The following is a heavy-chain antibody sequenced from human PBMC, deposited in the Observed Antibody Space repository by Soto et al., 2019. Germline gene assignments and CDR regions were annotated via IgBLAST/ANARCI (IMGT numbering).Heavy chain of an antibody. V-gene: IGHV5-51*01. CDR1: GYSFTIYW. J-gene: IGHJ6*02. CDR3: AXLYCSGGSCYYYYGMDV. CDR2: TYPGDSDT. D-gene: IGHD2-15*01. Sequence: GESLKISCKGSGYSFTIYWIGWVRQMPGKGLEWMGITYPGDSDTRYSPSLQGQVTISADKSISTAYLQWSSLKASDTAMYYCAXLYCSGGSCYYYYGMDVWGQGTTVTVSS.